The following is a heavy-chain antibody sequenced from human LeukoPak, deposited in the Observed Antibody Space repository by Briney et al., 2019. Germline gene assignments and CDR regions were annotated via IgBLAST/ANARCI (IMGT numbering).Heavy chain of an antibody. CDR1: GGSFSGYY. J-gene: IGHJ4*02. CDR2: INHSGST. Sequence: PSETLSLTCAVYGGSFSGYYWSWIRQPPGKGLEWIGEINHSGSTNYNPSLKSRVTISVDTSKNQFSLKLSSVTAADTAVYYCAREGLPIAVAGIWDWGQGTLVTVSS. CDR3: AREGLPIAVAGIWD. V-gene: IGHV4-34*01. D-gene: IGHD6-19*01.